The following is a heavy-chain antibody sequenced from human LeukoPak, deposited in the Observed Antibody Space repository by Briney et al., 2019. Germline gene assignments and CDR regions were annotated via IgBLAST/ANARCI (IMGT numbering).Heavy chain of an antibody. V-gene: IGHV5-51*01. CDR1: GYSFSNYW. D-gene: IGHD4-11*01. Sequence: GESLKISCKASGYSFSNYWIGWVRQMPGKGPEWMGIIYPGDSDTRYSPSFQGQVTISADKSITTGYLQWSSLKASDTAMYYCARAPTSVSNPYYFDYWGQGALVTVSS. CDR2: IYPGDSDT. CDR3: ARAPTSVSNPYYFDY. J-gene: IGHJ4*02.